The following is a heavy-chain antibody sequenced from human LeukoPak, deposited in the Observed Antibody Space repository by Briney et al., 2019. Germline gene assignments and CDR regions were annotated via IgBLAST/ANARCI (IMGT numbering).Heavy chain of an antibody. CDR2: IYYSGST. CDR3: ARQRGSSLDFFDY. J-gene: IGHJ4*02. V-gene: IGHV4-59*08. CDR1: GGSISSYY. Sequence: PSETLSLTCTVSGGSISSYYWSWIRQPPGKGLEWIGYIYYSGSTNYNPSLKSRVTISVDTSKNQFSLKLSSVTAADTAVYYCARQRGSSLDFFDYWGQGTLVTVSS. D-gene: IGHD6-13*01.